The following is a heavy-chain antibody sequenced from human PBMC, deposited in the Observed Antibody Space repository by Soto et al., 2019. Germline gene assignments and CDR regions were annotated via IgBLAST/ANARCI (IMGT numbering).Heavy chain of an antibody. D-gene: IGHD6-13*01. V-gene: IGHV3-74*01. J-gene: IGHJ6*03. CDR2: INSDGSST. Sequence: GGSLRLSCAASGFTFSSYWMHWVRQAPGKGLVWVSRINSDGSSTSYADSVKGRFTISRDNAKNTLYLQMNSLRAEDTAVYYCARDGIAAAGTHYYYMDVWGKGTTVTVSS. CDR1: GFTFSSYW. CDR3: ARDGIAAAGTHYYYMDV.